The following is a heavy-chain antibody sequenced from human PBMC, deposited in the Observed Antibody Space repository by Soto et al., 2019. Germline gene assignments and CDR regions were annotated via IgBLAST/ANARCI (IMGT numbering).Heavy chain of an antibody. CDR1: GGSISSGDYY. V-gene: IGHV4-30-4*01. CDR2: MYYSGST. J-gene: IGHJ5*02. CDR3: ARDRRLITMVRGVSLWFDP. Sequence: PSETLSLTCTVSGGSISSGDYYWSWIRQPPGKGLEWIGCMYYSGSTYYNPSLKSRVTISVDTSKNQFSLKLSSVTAADTAVYYCARDRRLITMVRGVSLWFDPWGQRTLVPVSS. D-gene: IGHD3-10*01.